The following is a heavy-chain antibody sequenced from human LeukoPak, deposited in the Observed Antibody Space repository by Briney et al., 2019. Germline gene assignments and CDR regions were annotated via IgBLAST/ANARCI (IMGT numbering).Heavy chain of an antibody. CDR2: ISYDGSNK. CDR1: GFTFSSYG. V-gene: IGHV3-30*03. CDR3: ARFMVRDKLDY. J-gene: IGHJ4*02. Sequence: PGGSLRLSCAASGFTFSSYGMHWVRQAPGKGLEWVAVISYDGSNKYYADSVKGRFTISRDNSKNTLYLQMNSLRAEDTAVYYCARFMVRDKLDYWGQGTLVTVSS. D-gene: IGHD3-10*01.